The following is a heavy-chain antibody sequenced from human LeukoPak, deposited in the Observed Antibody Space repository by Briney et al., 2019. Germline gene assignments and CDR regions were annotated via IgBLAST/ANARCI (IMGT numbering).Heavy chain of an antibody. J-gene: IGHJ4*02. V-gene: IGHV4-31*03. D-gene: IGHD6-25*01. Sequence: SETLSLTCTVSGGSISSGGYYWSWIRQHPGKGLEWIGYIYYSGSTYYNPSLKSRVTISVDTSKNQVSLKVNSVTAADTAVYYCARRGSSGRSFDYWGQGTLVIVSS. CDR3: ARRGSSGRSFDY. CDR1: GGSISSGGYY. CDR2: IYYSGST.